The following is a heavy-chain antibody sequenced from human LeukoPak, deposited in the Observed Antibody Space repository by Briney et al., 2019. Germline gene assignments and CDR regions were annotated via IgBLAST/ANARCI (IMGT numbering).Heavy chain of an antibody. D-gene: IGHD6-13*01. J-gene: IGHJ3*02. CDR2: ISWNSGRI. CDR3: ARDRAVGGTLGAIDM. Sequence: GGSLRLSCAASGFTFDDYTMHWVRQAPGKGLEWVSSISWNSGRIDYADSVKGRFTISRDNAKNSLSLQMNSLRPEDTARYFCARDRAVGGTLGAIDMWGQGTMVTVSS. CDR1: GFTFDDYT. V-gene: IGHV3-9*01.